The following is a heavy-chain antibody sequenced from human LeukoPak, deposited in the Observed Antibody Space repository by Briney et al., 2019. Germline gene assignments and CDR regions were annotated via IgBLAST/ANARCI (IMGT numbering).Heavy chain of an antibody. D-gene: IGHD4-17*01. CDR2: ISSSSSYI. Sequence: PGGSLRLSCAASGFTFSSYSMNWVRQAPGKGLEWVSSISSSSSYIYYADSVKGRFTISRDNAKNSLYLQMNSLRAEDTAVYYCAKPGSPRTVTTADWFDPWGQGTLVTVSS. CDR1: GFTFSSYS. V-gene: IGHV3-21*01. J-gene: IGHJ5*02. CDR3: AKPGSPRTVTTADWFDP.